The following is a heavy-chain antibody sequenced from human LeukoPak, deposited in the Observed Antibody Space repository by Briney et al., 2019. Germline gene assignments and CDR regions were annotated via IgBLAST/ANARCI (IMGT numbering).Heavy chain of an antibody. CDR3: ARDKMGAKDY. V-gene: IGHV1-69*13. J-gene: IGHJ4*02. Sequence: GASVKVSCKASGGTFSSYAISWVRQAPGQGLEWMGGIIPIFGTANYAQKFQGRVTITADESTSIAYMELSSLRSEDTAVYYCARDKMGAKDYWGQGTLVTVSS. D-gene: IGHD1-26*01. CDR2: IIPIFGTA. CDR1: GGTFSSYA.